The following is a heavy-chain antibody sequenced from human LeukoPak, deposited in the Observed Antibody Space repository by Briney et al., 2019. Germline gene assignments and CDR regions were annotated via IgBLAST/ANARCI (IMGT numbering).Heavy chain of an antibody. CDR1: GFTFSSYA. J-gene: IGHJ4*02. CDR2: ISGGGGST. CDR3: AKQYSSGWYYFDY. D-gene: IGHD6-13*01. V-gene: IGHV3-23*01. Sequence: GGSLRLSCAASGFTFSSYAMSWVRQAPGKGLEWVSGISGGGGSTYYADSVKGRFTISRDNSKNTLYLQMNSLRAEDTAVYYCAKQYSSGWYYFDYWGQGTLVTVSS.